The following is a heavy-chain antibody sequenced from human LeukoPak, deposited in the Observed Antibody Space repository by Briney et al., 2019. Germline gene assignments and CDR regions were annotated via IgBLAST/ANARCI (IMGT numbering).Heavy chain of an antibody. CDR3: AREPYPPPWYYFDY. CDR1: GYTFTGYY. D-gene: IGHD2-8*02. Sequence: GASVKVSCKASGYTFTGYYIHWVRQAPGQGLEWMGWINPNSGDTNYAQNFQGRVTMTRDTSINTAYMEVSRLRSDDTAVYYCAREPYPPPWYYFDYWGQGTLVTVSS. J-gene: IGHJ4*02. V-gene: IGHV1-2*02. CDR2: INPNSGDT.